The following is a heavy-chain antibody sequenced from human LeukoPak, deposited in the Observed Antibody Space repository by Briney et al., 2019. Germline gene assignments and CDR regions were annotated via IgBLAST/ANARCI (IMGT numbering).Heavy chain of an antibody. CDR2: IYYSGST. CDR3: ARTKWTYSSSWYVSGHYFDY. Sequence: PSETLSLTCTVSGGSISSCYWSWIRQPPGKGLEWIGYIYYSGSTNYNPSLKSRVTISVDTSKNQFSLKLSSVTAADTAVYYCARTKWTYSSSWYVSGHYFDYWGQGTLVTVSS. V-gene: IGHV4-59*01. J-gene: IGHJ4*02. D-gene: IGHD6-13*01. CDR1: GGSISSCY.